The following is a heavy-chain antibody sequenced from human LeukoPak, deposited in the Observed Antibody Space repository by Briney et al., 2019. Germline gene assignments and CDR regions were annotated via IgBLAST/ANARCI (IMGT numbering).Heavy chain of an antibody. CDR3: ARYQYSSSWGNRYFDY. CDR2: ISSSGSTI. V-gene: IGHV3-48*03. CDR1: GFTFSSYE. Sequence: GGSLRLSCAASGFTFSSYEMNWVRQAPGKGLEWVSYISSSGSTIYYADSVKGRFTISRDNAKNSLYLQMNSLRAEDTAVYYCARYQYSSSWGNRYFDYWGQGTLVTVSS. D-gene: IGHD6-13*01. J-gene: IGHJ4*02.